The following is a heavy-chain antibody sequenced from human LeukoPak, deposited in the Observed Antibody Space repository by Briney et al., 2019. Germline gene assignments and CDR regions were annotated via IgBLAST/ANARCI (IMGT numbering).Heavy chain of an antibody. J-gene: IGHJ4*02. CDR1: VGSISSGGYY. CDR2: IYYSGST. V-gene: IGHV4-31*03. Sequence: SQTLALTCTVSVGSISSGGYYWSWIRQHPGKGLEWIGYIYYSGSTYYHPSLKSRVTVLLDTSRNLFSLKLSSVTAADTAVYYCARAPRSVYDAYYFDSWGQETLVTVSS. CDR3: ARAPRSVYDAYYFDS. D-gene: IGHD5/OR15-5a*01.